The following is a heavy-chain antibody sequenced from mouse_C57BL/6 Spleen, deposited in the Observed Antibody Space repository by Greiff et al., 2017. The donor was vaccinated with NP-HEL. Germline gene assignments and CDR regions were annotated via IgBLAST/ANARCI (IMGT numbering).Heavy chain of an antibody. CDR3: ARWHYYSRWYFDV. CDR1: GYTFTSYW. J-gene: IGHJ1*03. D-gene: IGHD1-1*01. Sequence: VQLQQPGTELVKPGASVKLSCKASGYTFTSYWMHWVKQRPGQGLEWIGNINPSNGGTKYNEKFKSKATLTVDNTSSTAYMQLSSLTSEDSAVYYCARWHYYSRWYFDVWGTGTTVTVSS. CDR2: INPSNGGT. V-gene: IGHV1-53*01.